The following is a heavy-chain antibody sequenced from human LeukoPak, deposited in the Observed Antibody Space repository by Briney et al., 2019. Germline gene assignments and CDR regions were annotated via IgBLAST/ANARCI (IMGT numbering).Heavy chain of an antibody. J-gene: IGHJ6*02. Sequence: GASVKVSCKASGYTFTGYGISWVRQAPGQGLEWMGWISVYNGNTNYAQKLQGRVTMTTDTSTSTAYMELRSLRSDDTAVYYCAREVQGDFWSGQRPQYYYYGMDVWGQGTTVTVSS. CDR1: GYTFTGYG. CDR2: ISVYNGNT. CDR3: AREVQGDFWSGQRPQYYYYGMDV. D-gene: IGHD3-3*01. V-gene: IGHV1-18*01.